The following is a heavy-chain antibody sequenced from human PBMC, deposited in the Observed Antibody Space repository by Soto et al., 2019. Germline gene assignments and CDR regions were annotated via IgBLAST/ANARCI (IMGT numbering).Heavy chain of an antibody. CDR1: GFTFSDYY. CDR3: APDPGLYYDFWSGYPYGMDV. V-gene: IGHV3-11*01. CDR2: ISSSGSTI. D-gene: IGHD3-3*01. J-gene: IGHJ6*02. Sequence: GGSLRLSCAASGFTFSDYYMSWIRQAPGKGLEWVSYISSSGSTIYYADSVKGRFTISRDNAKNSLYLQMNSLRAEDTAVYYCAPDPGLYYDFWSGYPYGMDVWGQGTTVTVSS.